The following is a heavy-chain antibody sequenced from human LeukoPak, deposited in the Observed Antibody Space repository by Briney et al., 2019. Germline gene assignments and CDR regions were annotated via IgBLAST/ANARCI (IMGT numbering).Heavy chain of an antibody. CDR1: GGSISSGGYY. Sequence: SGTLSLTCTVSGGSISSGGYYWSWIRQHPGKGLEWIGYIYYSGSTYYNPSLKSRVTISVDTSKNQFSLKLSSVTAADTAVYYCARGLAVAGYGDYWGQGTLVTVSS. J-gene: IGHJ4*02. CDR2: IYYSGST. D-gene: IGHD6-19*01. CDR3: ARGLAVAGYGDY. V-gene: IGHV4-31*03.